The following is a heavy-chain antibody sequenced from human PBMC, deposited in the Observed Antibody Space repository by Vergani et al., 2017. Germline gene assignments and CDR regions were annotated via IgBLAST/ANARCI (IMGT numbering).Heavy chain of an antibody. CDR2: IWYDGSNK. V-gene: IGHV3-33*01. D-gene: IGHD2-2*01. CDR1: GFTFSSYG. Sequence: QVQLVESGGGVVQPGRSLRLSCAASGFTFSSYGMHWVRQAPGKGLEWVAVIWYDGSNKYYADSVKGRFTISRDKSKNTLYLQMNSLRAEDTAVYYCARDGVVVPAAIPYYYYYMDVWGKGTTVTVSS. CDR3: ARDGVVVPAAIPYYYYYMDV. J-gene: IGHJ6*03.